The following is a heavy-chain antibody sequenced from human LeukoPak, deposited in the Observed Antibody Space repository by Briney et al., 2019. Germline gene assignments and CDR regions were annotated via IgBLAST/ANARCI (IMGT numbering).Heavy chain of an antibody. J-gene: IGHJ6*04. D-gene: IGHD5-18*01. Sequence: RRSLRLSCAASGFTFTSYGMHWVRQAPGKGLEWVAVIWYVGSNKYYADSVKGRFTISRDNSKNTLYLHMNSLRAEDTAVYYCASGRGYRYYYGMDVWGKGTTVTVSS. CDR3: ASGRGYRYYYGMDV. V-gene: IGHV3-33*01. CDR1: GFTFTSYG. CDR2: IWYVGSNK.